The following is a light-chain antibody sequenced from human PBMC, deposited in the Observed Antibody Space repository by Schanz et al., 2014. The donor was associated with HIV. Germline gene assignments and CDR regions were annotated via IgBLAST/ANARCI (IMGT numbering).Light chain of an antibody. CDR1: SSDVGSYNL. Sequence: QSALTQPASVSGSPGQSITISCTGTSSDVGSYNLVSWYQQHPGKAPKLMISEVSKRPSGVSNRFSGSQSDSTASLIISGLQAEDEADYYCASHAGGSTSEVVFGGWTKLTVL. CDR3: ASHAGGSTSEVV. CDR2: EVS. V-gene: IGLV2-23*02. J-gene: IGLJ2*01.